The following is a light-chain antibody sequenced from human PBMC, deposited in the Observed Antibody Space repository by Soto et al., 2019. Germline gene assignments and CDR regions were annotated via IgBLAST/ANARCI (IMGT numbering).Light chain of an antibody. Sequence: QSALTQPASVSGSPGQSFTIPCTGSSSDVGAYHSVSWYQQHPGKAPKLLIFDVSNRPSGVSNRFSGSKSGNTASLTISGLQAEDEADYYCSSFTDTGTVMFGGGTKLTVL. V-gene: IGLV2-14*03. CDR1: SSDVGAYHS. CDR2: DVS. J-gene: IGLJ3*02. CDR3: SSFTDTGTVM.